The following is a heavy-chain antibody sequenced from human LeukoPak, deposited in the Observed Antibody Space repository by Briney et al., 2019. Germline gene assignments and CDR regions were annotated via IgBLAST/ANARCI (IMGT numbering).Heavy chain of an antibody. V-gene: IGHV3-66*01. J-gene: IGHJ4*02. Sequence: GGSLRLSCAASGFTVSSNYMSWVRQAPWKGLEWVSVIYSGGSTYYADSEKCRFTISRDNSKNTLYLQMNSLRAEDTAVYYCASTVYSSSWYVRGVDYWGQGTLVTVSS. CDR2: IYSGGST. D-gene: IGHD6-13*01. CDR1: GFTVSSNY. CDR3: ASTVYSSSWYVRGVDY.